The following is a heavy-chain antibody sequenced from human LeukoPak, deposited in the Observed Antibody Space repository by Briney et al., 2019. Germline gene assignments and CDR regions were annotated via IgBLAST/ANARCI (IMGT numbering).Heavy chain of an antibody. CDR1: GGSFSGYY. CDR3: ARGITIFGVVTYYYYYGMDV. Sequence: SETLSPTCAVYGGSFSGYYWSWIRQPPGKGLEWIGEINHSGSTNYNPSLKSRVTISVDTSKNQFSLKLSSVTAADTAVYYCARGITIFGVVTYYYYYGMDVWGQGTTVTVSS. J-gene: IGHJ6*02. D-gene: IGHD3-3*01. V-gene: IGHV4-34*01. CDR2: INHSGST.